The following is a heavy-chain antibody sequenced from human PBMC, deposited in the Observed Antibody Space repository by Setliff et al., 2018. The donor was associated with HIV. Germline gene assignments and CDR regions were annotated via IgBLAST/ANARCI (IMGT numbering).Heavy chain of an antibody. CDR1: GGTFSTYT. Sequence: GASVKVSCKTSGGTFSTYTIAWVRQAPGQGLEWMGRIIPIFGTPNYAQKFQGRVTITADKSMSTVYLDLRSLTSEDTAMYYCAWSVWAVVVPTDPAVDAFAIWGQGTMVTVSS. CDR3: AWSVWAVVVPTDPAVDAFAI. V-gene: IGHV1-69*08. J-gene: IGHJ3*02. D-gene: IGHD2-2*01. CDR2: IIPIFGTP.